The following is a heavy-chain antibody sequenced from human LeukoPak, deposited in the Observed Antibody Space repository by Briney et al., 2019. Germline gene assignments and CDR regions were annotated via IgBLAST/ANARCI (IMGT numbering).Heavy chain of an antibody. CDR2: IYYSGST. CDR3: ARALGELSFDY. V-gene: IGHV4-59*01. Sequence: SETLSLTCTVSGGSMSGYFWSWIRQPPGKGLEWIGYIYYSGSTNYNPSLKSRVTISVDTSKNQFSLKLSSVTAADTAVYYCARALGELSFDYWGQGTLVTVSS. D-gene: IGHD3-16*02. J-gene: IGHJ4*02. CDR1: GGSMSGYF.